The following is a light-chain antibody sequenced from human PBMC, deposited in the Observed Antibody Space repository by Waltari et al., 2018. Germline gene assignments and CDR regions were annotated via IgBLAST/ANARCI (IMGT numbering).Light chain of an antibody. CDR1: PSVSNN. CDR3: QQYNSWPLT. J-gene: IGKJ4*01. Sequence: EIVMTQSPATLSVYPGERATLSCRASPSVSNNLAWFQHKPGQAPRLLIYGASTRAAGIPARFSGSGSGADFTLTISSLQSEDFALYYCQQYNSWPLTFGGGTKVEIK. V-gene: IGKV3-15*01. CDR2: GAS.